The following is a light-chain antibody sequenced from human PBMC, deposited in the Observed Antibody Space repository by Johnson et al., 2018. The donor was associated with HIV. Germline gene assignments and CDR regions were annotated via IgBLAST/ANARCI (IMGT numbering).Light chain of an antibody. J-gene: IGLJ1*01. CDR3: GTWDSSLSTGF. V-gene: IGLV1-51*01. CDR1: SSNIGNNY. CDR2: DNN. Sequence: QPVLTQPPSVSAAPGQKVTISCSGSSSNIGNNYVSWYQQVPGTAPKLLIYDNNTRPSGIPDRFSGSKSGTSATLGITGLQTGDEAGYYCGTWDSSLSTGFFGTGTKVTVL.